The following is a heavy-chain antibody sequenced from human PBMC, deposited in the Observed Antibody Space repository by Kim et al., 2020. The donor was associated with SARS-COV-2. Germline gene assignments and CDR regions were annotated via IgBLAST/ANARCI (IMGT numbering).Heavy chain of an antibody. CDR3: ARAMAAPGPDY. D-gene: IGHD6-13*01. CDR1: GGSFSGYY. J-gene: IGHJ4*02. Sequence: SETLSLTCAVYGGSFSGYYWSWIRQPPGKGLEWIGEINHSGSTNYNPSLKSRVTISVDTSKNQFSLQLSTVTAADTAVYYCARAMAAPGPDYCAQGTPVT. V-gene: IGHV4-34*01. CDR2: INHSGST.